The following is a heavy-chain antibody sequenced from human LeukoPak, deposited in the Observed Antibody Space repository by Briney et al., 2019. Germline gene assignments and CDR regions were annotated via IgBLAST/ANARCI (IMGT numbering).Heavy chain of an antibody. J-gene: IGHJ6*03. Sequence: GGSLRLSCAASGFTFSSYAMSWVRQAPGKGLEWVSAISGSGGSTYYADSVKGRFTISRDNSKNTLYLQMNSLRAEDTAVYYCARDGQYQSYYYYYMDVWGKGTTVTVSS. CDR1: GFTFSSYA. V-gene: IGHV3-23*01. CDR2: ISGSGGST. D-gene: IGHD2-2*01. CDR3: ARDGQYQSYYYYYMDV.